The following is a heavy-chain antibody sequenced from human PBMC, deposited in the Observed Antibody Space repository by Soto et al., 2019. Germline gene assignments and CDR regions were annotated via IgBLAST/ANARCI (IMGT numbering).Heavy chain of an antibody. CDR1: GFTFSNYA. D-gene: IGHD3-10*01. CDR3: ARGSAGHYNSGTLLD. V-gene: IGHV3-30-3*01. J-gene: IGHJ4*02. CDR2: ISDDGINE. Sequence: QVQVVESGGGVVQPGRSLRLSCAASGFTFSNYAMHWVRQAPGKGLEWVAVISDDGINEYYADSVKGRFTISRDNSKNTLYLQMNSLRGDDTAVYYCARGSAGHYNSGTLLDWGQGTLVTVSS.